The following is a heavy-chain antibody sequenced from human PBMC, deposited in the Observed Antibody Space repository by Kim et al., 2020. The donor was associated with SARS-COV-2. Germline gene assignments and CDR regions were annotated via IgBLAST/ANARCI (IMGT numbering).Heavy chain of an antibody. J-gene: IGHJ4*02. V-gene: IGHV3-11*01. Sequence: TIYYADSVKGRFTISRDNAKNSLYLQMNSLRAEDTAVYYCARGGMATIVHWGQGTLVTVSS. CDR3: ARGGMATIVH. CDR2: TI. D-gene: IGHD5-12*01.